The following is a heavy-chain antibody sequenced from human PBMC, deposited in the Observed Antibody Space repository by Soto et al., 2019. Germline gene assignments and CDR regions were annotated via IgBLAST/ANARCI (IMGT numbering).Heavy chain of an antibody. Sequence: GGSLRLSCAASGFTFSDYYMSWIRQAPGKGLGWVSYISSSGSTIYYADSVKGRFTISRDNAKNSLYLQMNSLRAEDTAVYYCARDAASSGWYFDAFDIWGQGTMVTVSS. CDR2: ISSSGSTI. CDR1: GFTFSDYY. D-gene: IGHD6-19*01. V-gene: IGHV3-11*01. CDR3: ARDAASSGWYFDAFDI. J-gene: IGHJ3*02.